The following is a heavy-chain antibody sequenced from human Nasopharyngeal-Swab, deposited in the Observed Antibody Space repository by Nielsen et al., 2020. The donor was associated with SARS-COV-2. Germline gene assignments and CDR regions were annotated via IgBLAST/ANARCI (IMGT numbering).Heavy chain of an antibody. CDR1: GYSISSGYY. V-gene: IGHV4-38-2*02. CDR2: IYHSGST. J-gene: IGHJ4*02. D-gene: IGHD6-13*01. Sequence: SETLSLTCTVSGYSISSGYYWGWIRQPPGKGLEWIGSIYHSGSTYYNPSFKSRVTISVDTSKNQFSLKLSSVTAADTAVYYCAREGLAAASDYWGQGTLVTVSS. CDR3: AREGLAAASDY.